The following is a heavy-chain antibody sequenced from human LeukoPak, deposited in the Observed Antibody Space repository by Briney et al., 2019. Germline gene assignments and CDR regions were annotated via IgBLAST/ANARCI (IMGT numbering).Heavy chain of an antibody. V-gene: IGHV4-34*01. J-gene: IGHJ3*02. CDR1: GGSFSGYY. CDR3: ARDSYCSGGSCYGPSAFDI. D-gene: IGHD2-15*01. Sequence: PSETLSLTCAVYGGSFSGYYWSWIRQPPGEGLEWIGEINHSGSTNYNPSLKSRVTISVDTSKNQFSLKLSSVTAADTAVYYCARDSYCSGGSCYGPSAFDIWGQGTMVTVSS. CDR2: INHSGST.